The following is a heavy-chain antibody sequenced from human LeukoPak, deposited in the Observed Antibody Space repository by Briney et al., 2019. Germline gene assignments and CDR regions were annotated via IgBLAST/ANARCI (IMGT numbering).Heavy chain of an antibody. Sequence: SETLSLTCTVSGGSINSYYWSWIRQPPGKGLEWIGYIYYSGSTNYNPSLKSRVTISLDKSKNQVSLKLNSVTAADTAVYYCARALGAFDIWGQGTMVTVSS. CDR1: GGSINSYY. CDR2: IYYSGST. CDR3: ARALGAFDI. V-gene: IGHV4-59*12. J-gene: IGHJ3*02.